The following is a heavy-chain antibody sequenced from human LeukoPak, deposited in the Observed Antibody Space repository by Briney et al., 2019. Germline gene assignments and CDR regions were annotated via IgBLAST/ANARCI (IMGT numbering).Heavy chain of an antibody. CDR1: GGSISSSNW. Sequence: KSSGTLSLTCAVSGGSISSSNWWSWVRQPPGKGLEWIGEIYHSGSTNYNPSLKSRVTISVDKSKNQFSLKLSSVTAADTAVYYCARDLNFMTTVTTNAFDIWGQGTMVTVSS. V-gene: IGHV4-4*02. CDR2: IYHSGST. J-gene: IGHJ3*02. D-gene: IGHD4-17*01. CDR3: ARDLNFMTTVTTNAFDI.